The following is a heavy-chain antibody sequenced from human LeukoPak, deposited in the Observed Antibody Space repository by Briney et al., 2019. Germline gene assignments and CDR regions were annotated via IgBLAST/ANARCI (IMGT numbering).Heavy chain of an antibody. CDR1: GYSFTTYW. CDR3: ARSDSSSWYGRRNWFDP. V-gene: IGHV5-51*01. CDR2: IYPGDSDT. Sequence: GESLKISCKGSGYSFTTYWIGWVRQMPGKGLEWMGIIYPGDSDTRYSPSFQGQVTISADKSISTAYLQWSSLKASDTAMYYCARSDSSSWYGRRNWFDPWGQGTLVTVSS. D-gene: IGHD6-13*01. J-gene: IGHJ5*02.